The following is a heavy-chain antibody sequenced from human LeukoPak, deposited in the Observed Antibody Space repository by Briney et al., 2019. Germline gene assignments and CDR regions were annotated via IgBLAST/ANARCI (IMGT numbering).Heavy chain of an antibody. Sequence: GRSLRLSCAASGFTFSSYAMHWVRQAPGKGLEWVAVISYDGSNRYYADSVKGRFTISRDNSKNTLYLQMNSLRAEDTAVYYCASFPDWGQGTLVTVSS. V-gene: IGHV3-30-3*01. J-gene: IGHJ4*02. CDR3: ASFPD. CDR2: ISYDGSNR. CDR1: GFTFSSYA.